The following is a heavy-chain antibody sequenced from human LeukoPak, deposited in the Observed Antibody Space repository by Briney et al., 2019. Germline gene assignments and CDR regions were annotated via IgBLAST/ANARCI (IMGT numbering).Heavy chain of an antibody. CDR2: MNPNSGNT. J-gene: IGHJ4*02. CDR3: ARGRRDRGYCSSTSCERPYYFDY. V-gene: IGHV1-8*03. D-gene: IGHD2-2*01. CDR1: GYTFTSYD. Sequence: ASVKVSCKASGYTFTSYDINWVRQATGQGLEWMGWMNPNSGNTGYAQKFQGRVTITRNTSISTAYMELSSLRSEDTAVYYCARGRRDRGYCSSTSCERPYYFDYWGQGTLVTVSS.